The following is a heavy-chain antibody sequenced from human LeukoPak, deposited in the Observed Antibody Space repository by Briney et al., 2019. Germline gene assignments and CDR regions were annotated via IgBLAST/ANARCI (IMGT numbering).Heavy chain of an antibody. CDR2: INPSGGST. CDR3: ASGTTDIVVVPATLRNYYFDY. CDR1: GYTFTSYY. D-gene: IGHD2-2*01. V-gene: IGHV1-46*01. Sequence: ASVKVSCKASGYTFTSYYMHWVRQAPGQGLEWMGIINPSGGSTSYAQKFQGRVTMTRDTSTSTAYMELSSLRSEDTAVYYCASGTTDIVVVPATLRNYYFDYWGQGTLVTVSS. J-gene: IGHJ4*02.